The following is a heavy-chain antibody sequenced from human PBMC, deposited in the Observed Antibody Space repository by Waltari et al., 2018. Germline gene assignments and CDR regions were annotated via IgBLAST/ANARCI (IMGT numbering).Heavy chain of an antibody. J-gene: IGHJ3*02. D-gene: IGHD2-21*01. Sequence: QVQLQESGPGLVKPSQTLSLPCTVSGGSISSGSYYWSWIRQPAGKGLEWIGYIYTSGSTNYNPSLKSRVTISVDTSKNQFSLKLSSVTAADTAVYYCATEAKLCGGDCYWDDAFDIWGQGTMVTVSS. CDR3: ATEAKLCGGDCYWDDAFDI. CDR2: IYTSGST. V-gene: IGHV4-61*09. CDR1: GGSISSGSYY.